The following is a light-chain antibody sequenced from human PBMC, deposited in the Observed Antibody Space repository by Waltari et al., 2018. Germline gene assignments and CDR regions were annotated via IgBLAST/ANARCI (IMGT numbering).Light chain of an antibody. CDR2: AAS. CDR1: QMIDNY. V-gene: IGKV1-39*01. Sequence: DIQMTQSPPSLSASVGDRVTITCRASQMIDNYLNWYQHKPGKAPNLLIFAASSLQNGVPSRFSGTGSGTDFTLTISSLEPEDSAVYYCQQGTFGPGTKVDI. CDR3: QQGT. J-gene: IGKJ3*01.